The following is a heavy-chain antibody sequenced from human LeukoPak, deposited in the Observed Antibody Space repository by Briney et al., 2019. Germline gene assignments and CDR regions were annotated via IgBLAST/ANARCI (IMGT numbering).Heavy chain of an antibody. Sequence: SETLSLTCNVSGYSISGGYYWGWIRQPPGKGLEWIGIIYHSGSTYYNPSLKSRITILVDTSKNQFSLKLSSVTAADTVVYYCARDWSTTSHYSMDVWGKGTTVTVSS. D-gene: IGHD2-2*01. V-gene: IGHV4-38-2*02. CDR2: IYHSGST. CDR1: GYSISGGYY. J-gene: IGHJ6*03. CDR3: ARDWSTTSHYSMDV.